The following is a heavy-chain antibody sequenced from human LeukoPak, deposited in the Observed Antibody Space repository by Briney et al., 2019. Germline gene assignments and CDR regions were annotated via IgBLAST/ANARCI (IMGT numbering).Heavy chain of an antibody. V-gene: IGHV4-34*01. Sequence: PSETLSLTCAVYGGSFSGYYWSWIRQPPGKGLEWIGEINHSGSTNYNPSLKSRVTISVDTSKNQFSLKLSSVTAADTAVYYCARLKMVRGVFDYWGQGTLVTVSS. J-gene: IGHJ4*02. D-gene: IGHD3-10*01. CDR1: GGSFSGYY. CDR3: ARLKMVRGVFDY. CDR2: INHSGST.